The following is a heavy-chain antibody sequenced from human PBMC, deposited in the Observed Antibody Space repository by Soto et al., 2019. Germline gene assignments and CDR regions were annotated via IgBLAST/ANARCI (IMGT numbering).Heavy chain of an antibody. V-gene: IGHV4-30-4*08. CDR3: ARLVNSVYYSNQKPYYFDY. J-gene: IGHJ4*02. Sequence: QVQLQESGPGLVKPSQTLSLTCTVSGASISSDDNYWNWICQSPGRGLEWLGYIYHSRDTYYNPPLKSCLARSVDTSINQCSPELNSVTAADTAVYCCARLVNSVYYSNQKPYYFDYWGQGTLVTVSS. CDR2: IYHSRDT. D-gene: IGHD3-22*01. CDR1: GASISSDDNY.